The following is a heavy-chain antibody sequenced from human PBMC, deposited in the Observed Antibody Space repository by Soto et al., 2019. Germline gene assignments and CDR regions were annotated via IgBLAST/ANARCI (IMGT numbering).Heavy chain of an antibody. CDR1: AYTFTSYD. V-gene: IGHV1-46*03. Sequence: ASVKVSCKASAYTFTSYDMHWVRQAPGQGLEWMGIINPSGGSTSYAQKFQGRVTMTRDTSTSTVYMELSSLRSEDTAVYYCALEDRIAVAGTLDYWGQGTLVTVSS. CDR3: ALEDRIAVAGTLDY. J-gene: IGHJ4*02. CDR2: INPSGGST. D-gene: IGHD6-19*01.